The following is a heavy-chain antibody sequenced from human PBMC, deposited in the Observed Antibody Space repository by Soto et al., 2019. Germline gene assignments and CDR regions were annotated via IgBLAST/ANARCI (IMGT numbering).Heavy chain of an antibody. CDR3: ARDLRSSSIFDY. J-gene: IGHJ4*02. CDR1: GFTFSSYG. V-gene: IGHV3-33*01. CDR2: IWYDGSNK. Sequence: PGGSLRLSCAASGFTFSSYGMHWVRQAPGKGLEWVAVIWYDGSNKYYADSVKGRFTISRDNSKNTLYLQMNSLRAEDTAVYYCARDLRSSSIFDYWGQGTLVTVSS. D-gene: IGHD6-6*01.